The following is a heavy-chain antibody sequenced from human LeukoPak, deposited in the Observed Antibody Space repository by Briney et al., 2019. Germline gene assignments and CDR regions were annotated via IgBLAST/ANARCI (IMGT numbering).Heavy chain of an antibody. CDR3: ARDPRGYSGYDYY. D-gene: IGHD5-12*01. V-gene: IGHV3-53*01. CDR1: GFTVSDNY. J-gene: IGHJ4*02. CDR2: IYSGGST. Sequence: GGSLRLSCAASGFTVSDNYMSWVRQAPGKGLEWVSVIYSGGSTYYADSVKGRFTISRDNSKNTLYLQMNSLRAEDTAVYYCARDPRGYSGYDYYWGQGTLVTVSS.